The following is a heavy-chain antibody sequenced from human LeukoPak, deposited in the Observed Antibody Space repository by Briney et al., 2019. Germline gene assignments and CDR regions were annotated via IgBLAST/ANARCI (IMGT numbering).Heavy chain of an antibody. Sequence: GGSLRLSCAASGFIFSDDNMNWVRQAPGKGLEWVSYISSGSSTIYYADSVKGRFTISRDNSKNTLYLQMNSLRAEDAAVYYCAKVGARIAAAGKSYFDYWGQGTLVTVSS. J-gene: IGHJ4*02. D-gene: IGHD6-13*01. CDR3: AKVGARIAAAGKSYFDY. CDR2: ISSGSSTI. CDR1: GFIFSDDN. V-gene: IGHV3-48*01.